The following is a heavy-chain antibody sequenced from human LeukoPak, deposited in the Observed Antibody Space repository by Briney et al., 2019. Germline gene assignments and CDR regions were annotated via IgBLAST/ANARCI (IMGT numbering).Heavy chain of an antibody. CDR2: ISYDGSNK. CDR1: GFTFSSYG. CDR3: AVPKRGYSSSWFDY. D-gene: IGHD6-13*01. V-gene: IGHV3-30*03. Sequence: GGSLRLSCAASGFTFSSYGMYWVRQAPGKGLEWVAVISYDGSNKYYADSVKGRFTISRDNSKNTLYLQMNSLRAEDTAVYYCAVPKRGYSSSWFDYWGQGTLVTVSS. J-gene: IGHJ4*02.